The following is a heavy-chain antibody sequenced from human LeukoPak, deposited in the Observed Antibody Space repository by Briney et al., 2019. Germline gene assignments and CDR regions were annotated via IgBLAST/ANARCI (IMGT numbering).Heavy chain of an antibody. D-gene: IGHD3-16*01. V-gene: IGHV1-2*02. Sequence: GASGKVSCKASGYTFTGYYMHWVRQAPGQGLELMGWINTNSGGTSYAQKFQGRVTMTRDTSISTAYMELRRLRSDDTAVYYCARGGGGDASINYYYYYGMDVWSQGTTVTVSS. CDR2: INTNSGGT. CDR3: ARGGGGDASINYYYYYGMDV. J-gene: IGHJ6*02. CDR1: GYTFTGYY.